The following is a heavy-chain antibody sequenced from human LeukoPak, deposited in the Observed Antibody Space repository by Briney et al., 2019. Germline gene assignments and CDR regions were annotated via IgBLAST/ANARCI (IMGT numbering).Heavy chain of an antibody. CDR1: GGSFSGYY. J-gene: IGHJ4*02. CDR3: ARSYDILTGYNFDY. D-gene: IGHD3-9*01. CDR2: INHSGST. Sequence: SETLSLTCAVYGGSFSGYYWSWIRQPPGKGLEWIGEINHSGSTNYNPSLKSRVTISVDTSKNQFSLKLSSVTAADTAVYYCARSYDILTGYNFDYWGQGTLVTVSS. V-gene: IGHV4-34*01.